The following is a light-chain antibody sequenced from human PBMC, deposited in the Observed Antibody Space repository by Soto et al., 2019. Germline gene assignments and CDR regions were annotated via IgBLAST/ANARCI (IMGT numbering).Light chain of an antibody. Sequence: EIVLTQSPGTLSLSPGERATLSCRASQSVSSNYLAWYQQKPGQAPRLLIYGASSRATGIPDRFSGSGSGTEFTLTISRLEPKDFALYYCQQYDITPPNTFGGGTKVEV. CDR1: QSVSSNY. J-gene: IGKJ4*01. CDR3: QQYDITPPNT. V-gene: IGKV3-20*01. CDR2: GAS.